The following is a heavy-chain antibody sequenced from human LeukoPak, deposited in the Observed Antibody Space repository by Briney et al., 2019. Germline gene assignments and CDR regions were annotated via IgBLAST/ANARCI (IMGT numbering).Heavy chain of an antibody. D-gene: IGHD6-19*01. Sequence: GGSLRLSCAASGFTFSSYSMNWVRQAPGKGLEWVSSISSSSSYIYYADSVKGRFTISRDNAKNSLHLQMNSLRAEDTAVYYCARVLSSGWYVSSNAFDIWGQGTMVTVSS. CDR3: ARVLSSGWYVSSNAFDI. CDR1: GFTFSSYS. J-gene: IGHJ3*02. V-gene: IGHV3-21*01. CDR2: ISSSSSYI.